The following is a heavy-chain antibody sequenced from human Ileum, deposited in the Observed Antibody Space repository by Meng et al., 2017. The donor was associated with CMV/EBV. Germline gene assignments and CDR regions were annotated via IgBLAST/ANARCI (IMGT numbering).Heavy chain of an antibody. Sequence: QCVGSGGGLVQPGWSLRLACAASGFTFNNFWMSWVRQAPGKGLEWVANIKNDGSEIYYADSVKGRFTISRDNAKNLLYLQMNSLRAEDTAVYYCRVGHYSDFWGQGTLVTVSS. J-gene: IGHJ4*02. D-gene: IGHD3-10*01. CDR2: IKNDGSEI. CDR1: GFTFNNFW. V-gene: IGHV3-7*01. CDR3: RVGHYSDF.